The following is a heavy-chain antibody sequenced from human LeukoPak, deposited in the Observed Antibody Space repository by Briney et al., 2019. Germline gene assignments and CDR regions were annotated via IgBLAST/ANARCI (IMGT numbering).Heavy chain of an antibody. CDR2: IIPILGIA. V-gene: IGHV1-69*04. D-gene: IGHD5-24*01. J-gene: IGHJ4*02. CDR1: GGTFSSYA. CDR3: AGRDGYNLGYFDY. Sequence: SVMVSCKASGGTFSSYAISWVRQAPGQGLEWMGRIIPILGIANYAQKFQGRVTITADKSTSTAYMELSSLRSEDTAVYYCAGRDGYNLGYFDYWGQGTLVTVSS.